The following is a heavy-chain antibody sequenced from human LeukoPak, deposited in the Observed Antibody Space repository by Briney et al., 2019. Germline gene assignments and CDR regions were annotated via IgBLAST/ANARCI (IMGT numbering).Heavy chain of an antibody. CDR1: GDSISSYY. V-gene: IGHV4-59*01. Sequence: SETLSLTCTVSGDSISSYYWSWIRQPPGKGLEWIGYIYYSGSTNYNPSLKSRVTISVDTSKNQFSLRLSSVTAADTAVYYCARVTGYMTEDYFDYWGQGTLITVSS. CDR3: ARVTGYMTEDYFDY. CDR2: IYYSGST. D-gene: IGHD6-13*01. J-gene: IGHJ4*02.